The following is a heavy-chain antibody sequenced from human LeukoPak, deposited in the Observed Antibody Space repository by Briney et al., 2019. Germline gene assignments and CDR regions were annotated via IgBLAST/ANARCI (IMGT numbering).Heavy chain of an antibody. Sequence: GGSLRLSCAASGFTFSSYGMHWVRQAPGKGLEWVAVISYDGSNKYYADSVKGRFTISRDNSKNTLYLQVNSLRAEDTAVYYCAKDRHCSGGSCYPGPYYYGMDVWGQGTTVTVSS. CDR2: ISYDGSNK. CDR3: AKDRHCSGGSCYPGPYYYGMDV. CDR1: GFTFSSYG. J-gene: IGHJ6*02. D-gene: IGHD2-15*01. V-gene: IGHV3-30*18.